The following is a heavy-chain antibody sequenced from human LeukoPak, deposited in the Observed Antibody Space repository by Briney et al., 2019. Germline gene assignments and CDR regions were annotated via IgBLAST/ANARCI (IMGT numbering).Heavy chain of an antibody. CDR2: ISSSSSYT. V-gene: IGHV3-11*05. CDR1: GFTFSDYY. D-gene: IGHD3-22*01. J-gene: IGHJ4*02. Sequence: KSGGSLRLSCAASGFTFSDYYMIWIRQAPGKGLEWVSYISSSSSYTRYADSVKGRFTISRDNAKTSVYLQMNSLRAEDTAVYYCARGRYYYDSSGYYYFDYRGQGTLVTVSS. CDR3: ARGRYYYDSSGYYYFDY.